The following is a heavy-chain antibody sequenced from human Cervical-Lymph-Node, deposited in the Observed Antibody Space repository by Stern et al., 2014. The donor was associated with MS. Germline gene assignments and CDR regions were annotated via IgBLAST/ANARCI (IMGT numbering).Heavy chain of an antibody. CDR2: MSLNSGNT. V-gene: IGHV1-8*01. CDR3: ARDYGDYYYGLDV. J-gene: IGHJ6*02. D-gene: IGHD4-17*01. Sequence: QVQLVESGAEVKKPGASVKVSCKASGYTFTRYDINWVRQAAGQGLEWMGCMSLNSGNTEYAQKFQGRITMTRDTSISTAYMELSSLKSEDTAVYYCARDYGDYYYGLDVWGQGTPVTVS. CDR1: GYTFTRYD.